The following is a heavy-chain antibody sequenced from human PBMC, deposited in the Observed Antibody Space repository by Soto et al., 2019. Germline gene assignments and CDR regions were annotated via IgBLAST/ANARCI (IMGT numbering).Heavy chain of an antibody. CDR2: ISASSDTI. CDR1: GFRFNFFG. J-gene: IGHJ4*02. CDR3: AREVGGEYYFEY. D-gene: IGHD1-26*01. V-gene: IGHV3-48*01. Sequence: EVQLVESGGGLAQPGGSLRLSCVASGFRFNFFGMNWVRQPPGKGLELISYISASSDTICYGDSVKGRFTISRDNGKNTLYLQMNSLRVEDTAVYYCAREVGGEYYFEYWGQGTLVPVSS.